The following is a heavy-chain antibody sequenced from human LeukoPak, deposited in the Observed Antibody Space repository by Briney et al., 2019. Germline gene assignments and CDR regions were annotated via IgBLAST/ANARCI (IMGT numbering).Heavy chain of an antibody. D-gene: IGHD6-19*01. J-gene: IGHJ4*02. CDR1: GGSISSFY. CDR3: ARPQRPYSSGWYEGPFDY. V-gene: IGHV4-59*01. Sequence: SETLSLTCTVSGGSISSFYWSWIRQPPGKGLEGIGYIYYTGNTNYNPSLNSRVTISVDTSKNQFSLKLSSVTAADTAVYYCARPQRPYSSGWYEGPFDYWGQGALVTVSS. CDR2: IYYTGNT.